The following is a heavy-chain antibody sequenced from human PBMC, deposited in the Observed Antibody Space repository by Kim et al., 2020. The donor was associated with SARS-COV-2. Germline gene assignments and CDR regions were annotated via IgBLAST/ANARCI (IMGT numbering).Heavy chain of an antibody. J-gene: IGHJ4*02. Sequence: ASVKVSCKASGYTFTGYYMHWVRQAPGQGLEWMGWINPNSGGTNYAQKFQGWVTMTRDTSISTAYMGLSRLRSDDTAVYYCARAVRGVIIRAFYYFDYWGQGTLVTVSS. D-gene: IGHD3-10*01. CDR1: GYTFTGYY. CDR3: ARAVRGVIIRAFYYFDY. V-gene: IGHV1-2*04. CDR2: INPNSGGT.